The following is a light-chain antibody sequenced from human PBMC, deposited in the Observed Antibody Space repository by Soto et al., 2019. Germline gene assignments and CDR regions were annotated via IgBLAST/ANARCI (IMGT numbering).Light chain of an antibody. CDR3: QQSYNSPQT. Sequence: DIQMPQSPSTLSASVGASVTITCRASQSISRWLAWYKQTPGKAPKLLIYAAYSLQSGVPSRFSGSGSGTDVTLTISSLQPEEGATDACQQSYNSPQTLGRGTKVDIK. CDR2: AAY. V-gene: IGKV1-39*01. J-gene: IGKJ1*01. CDR1: QSISRW.